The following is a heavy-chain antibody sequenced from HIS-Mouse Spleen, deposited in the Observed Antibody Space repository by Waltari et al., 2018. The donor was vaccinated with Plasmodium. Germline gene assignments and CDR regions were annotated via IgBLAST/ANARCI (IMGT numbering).Heavy chain of an antibody. Sequence: QVTLRESGPALVKPTQTLTLTCTFSGFSLSTSGMCVSWIRQPPGKALGGLARIDWDDDKYYSTALKTRLTISKHTSKNQVVLTMTNMDPVDTATYYCARTTYSSSSAKYYYYGMDVWGQGTTVTVSS. CDR2: IDWDDDK. J-gene: IGHJ6*02. V-gene: IGHV2-70*15. CDR1: GFSLSTSGMC. D-gene: IGHD6-6*01. CDR3: ARTTYSSSSAKYYYYGMDV.